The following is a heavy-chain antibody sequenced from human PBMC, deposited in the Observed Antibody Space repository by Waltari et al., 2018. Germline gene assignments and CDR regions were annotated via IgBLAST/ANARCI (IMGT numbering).Heavy chain of an antibody. CDR2: ISGSGGST. CDR3: AKQKGYSYGYNWFDP. J-gene: IGHJ5*02. V-gene: IGHV3-23*01. Sequence: EVQLLESGGGLVQPGGSLRLPCAASGFTFSSYAMSWVRQAQGKGLEWVSAISGSGGSTYYADSVKGRFTISRDNSKNTLYLQMNSLRAEDTAVYYCAKQKGYSYGYNWFDPWGQGTLVTVSS. CDR1: GFTFSSYA. D-gene: IGHD5-18*01.